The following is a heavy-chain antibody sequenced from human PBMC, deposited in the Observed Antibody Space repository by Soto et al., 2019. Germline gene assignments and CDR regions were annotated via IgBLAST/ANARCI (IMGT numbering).Heavy chain of an antibody. CDR3: ARDRSSSWSDNWFDP. CDR1: GFTFSSYE. Sequence: GGSLRLSCAASGFTFSSYEMNWVRQAPGKGLEWISYISSSAGSIYYADSVKGRFAISRDNAKNSLYLQMNSLRAEDTAIYYCARDRSSSWSDNWFDPWGLGTLVTVSS. V-gene: IGHV3-48*03. CDR2: ISSSAGSI. J-gene: IGHJ5*02. D-gene: IGHD6-13*01.